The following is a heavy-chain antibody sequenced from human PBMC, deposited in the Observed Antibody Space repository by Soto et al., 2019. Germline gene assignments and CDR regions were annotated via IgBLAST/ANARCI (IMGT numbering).Heavy chain of an antibody. V-gene: IGHV1-69*13. Sequence: SVKVSCKASGGTFISYAISWVRQAPGQGLEWMGGIIPIFGTANYAQKFQGRVTITADESTSTAYMELSSLRSEDTAVYYCARDGYNRIPPAFDIWGQGTMVTVSS. J-gene: IGHJ3*02. CDR3: ARDGYNRIPPAFDI. CDR1: GGTFISYA. D-gene: IGHD5-12*01. CDR2: IIPIFGTA.